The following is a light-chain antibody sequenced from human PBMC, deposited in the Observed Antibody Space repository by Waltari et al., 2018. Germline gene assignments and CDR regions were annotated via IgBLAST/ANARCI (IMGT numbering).Light chain of an antibody. CDR2: AAS. V-gene: IGKV1-27*01. CDR1: QGIRNY. Sequence: DIQMTQSPSSLSASIGDRVTITCRASQGIRNYLAWYQQKTGKVPKLLISAASTWQSGVPSRFSGSGSGTHFTLTISSLQAEDVATYYGQKCDSAPLTFGGGTKVYLK. CDR3: QKCDSAPLT. J-gene: IGKJ4*01.